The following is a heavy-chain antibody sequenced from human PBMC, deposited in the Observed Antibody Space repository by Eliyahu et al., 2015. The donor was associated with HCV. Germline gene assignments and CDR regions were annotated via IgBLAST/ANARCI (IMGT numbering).Heavy chain of an antibody. J-gene: IGHJ4*02. Sequence: EVQLVESGGGLVKPGGSLRFSCAASGFTFSNAWMNWVRQAPGKGLEWVGRIKSRTDGGTTDYAAPVKGRFTISRDDSKNIVYLQMNSLKIEDTGVYYCTGRSLGDWGQRTLVTVSS. CDR1: GFTFSNAW. D-gene: IGHD3-16*01. CDR2: IKSRTDGGTT. V-gene: IGHV3-15*01. CDR3: TGRSLGD.